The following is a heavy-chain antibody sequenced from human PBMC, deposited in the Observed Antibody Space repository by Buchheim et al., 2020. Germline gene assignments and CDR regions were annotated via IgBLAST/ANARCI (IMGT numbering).Heavy chain of an antibody. CDR3: ASEVRYCSSTSCRIFDY. CDR1: GGSISSGGYY. V-gene: IGHV4-31*03. D-gene: IGHD2-2*01. CDR2: IYYSWST. J-gene: IGHJ4*02. Sequence: QVQLQESGPGLVKPSQTLSLPCTVSGGSISSGGYYWSWIRQHPGKGVEWIGYIYYSWSTYYNPSLKSRVTISVDTPKNQFSLKLSSVNAADTAVYYCASEVRYCSSTSCRIFDYWGQGTL.